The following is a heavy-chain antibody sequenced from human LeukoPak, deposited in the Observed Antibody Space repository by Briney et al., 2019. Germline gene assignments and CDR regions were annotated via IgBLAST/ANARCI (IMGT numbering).Heavy chain of an antibody. CDR3: ARGSPRGSGYYYFDS. D-gene: IGHD3-22*01. J-gene: IGHJ4*02. Sequence: GGSLRLSCEASGFSLSNYAMHWVRQAPGKGLEYVSAITNNGGRTFYVDSVKGRFTISRDNSKNTLYLQMGSLRAEDMAVYYCARGSPRGSGYYYFDSWAQGTLVTVSS. CDR2: ITNNGGRT. V-gene: IGHV3-64*02. CDR1: GFSLSNYA.